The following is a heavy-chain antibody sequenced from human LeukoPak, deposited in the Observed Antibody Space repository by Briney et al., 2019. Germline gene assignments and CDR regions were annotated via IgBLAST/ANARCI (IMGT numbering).Heavy chain of an antibody. Sequence: SQTLSLTCTVSGGSISSNNYYWSWIRQPAGKGLEWIGRIFSSGSTSYNPSLKSRVTISVDTSKNQFSLKLSSVTAADTAVYYCARGSGSYYESWGQGTLVTVSS. V-gene: IGHV4-61*02. CDR1: GGSISSNNYY. CDR3: ARGSGSYYES. CDR2: IFSSGST. J-gene: IGHJ4*02. D-gene: IGHD1-26*01.